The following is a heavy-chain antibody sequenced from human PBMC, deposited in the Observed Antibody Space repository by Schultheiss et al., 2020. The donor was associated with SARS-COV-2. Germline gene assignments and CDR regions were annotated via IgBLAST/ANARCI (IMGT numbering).Heavy chain of an antibody. CDR1: GGSISSSNW. CDR3: ATAGITGTKANFGV. CDR2: IYYSGST. Sequence: GSLRLSCAVSGGSISSSNWWSWVRQPPGKGLEWIGYIYYSGSTKYNPSLESRVTLSVDTSKNQFSLKLASVTAADTAVYYCATAGITGTKANFGVWGQGTMVTVSS. J-gene: IGHJ3*01. V-gene: IGHV4-4*02. D-gene: IGHD1-20*01.